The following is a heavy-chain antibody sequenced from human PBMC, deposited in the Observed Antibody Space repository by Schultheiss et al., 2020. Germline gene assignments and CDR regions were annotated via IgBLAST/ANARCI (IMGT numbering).Heavy chain of an antibody. V-gene: IGHV4-34*01. CDR2: IYHSGST. D-gene: IGHD4-17*01. CDR1: GGSFSGYY. J-gene: IGHJ4*02. CDR3: ARSDGDLDY. Sequence: SETLSLTCAVYGGSFSGYYWSWIRQPPGKGLEWIGSIYHSGSTYYNPSLKSRVTISVDTSKNQFSLKLSSVTAADTAVYYCARSDGDLDYWGQGTLVTVSS.